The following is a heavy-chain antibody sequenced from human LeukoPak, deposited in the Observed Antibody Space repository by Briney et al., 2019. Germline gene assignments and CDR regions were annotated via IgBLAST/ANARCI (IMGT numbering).Heavy chain of an antibody. CDR2: ISAYNGNT. V-gene: IGHV1-18*01. CDR1: GYTFTSYG. CDR3: ARDLETESPYYGMDV. Sequence: ASVKVSCKASGYTFTSYGISWVRQAPGQGLEWMGWISAYNGNTNYAQKFQGRVTMTRDTSISTAYMELSRLRSDDTAVYYCARDLETESPYYGMDVWGQGTTVTVSS. J-gene: IGHJ6*02.